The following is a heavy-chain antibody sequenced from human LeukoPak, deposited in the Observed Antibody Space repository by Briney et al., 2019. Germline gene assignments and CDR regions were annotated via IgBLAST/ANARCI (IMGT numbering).Heavy chain of an antibody. CDR2: IYYSGST. J-gene: IGHJ4*02. CDR1: GGSISSGGYY. D-gene: IGHD2-21*02. V-gene: IGHV4-31*03. Sequence: PSETLSLTCTVSGGSISSGGYYWSWIRQHPGKGLEWIGYIYYSGSTYYNPSLKSRVTISVDTSQNQFSLELSSVTAADTAVYYCTREGVSGADRHFDYWGQGTLVTVSS. CDR3: TREGVSGADRHFDY.